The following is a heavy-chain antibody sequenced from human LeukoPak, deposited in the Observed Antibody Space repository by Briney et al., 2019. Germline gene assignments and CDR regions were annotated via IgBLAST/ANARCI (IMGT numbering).Heavy chain of an antibody. J-gene: IGHJ4*02. D-gene: IGHD1-26*01. CDR1: GFTFSSYS. V-gene: IGHV3-21*01. CDR2: ISSSSSYI. Sequence: GGSLRLSCAASGFTFSSYSMNWVRQAPGKGLGWVSSISSSSSYIYYADSVKGRFTISRDNAKNSLYLQMNSLRAEDTAVYYCARDGSGGRGSYYADYWGQGTLVTVSS. CDR3: ARDGSGGRGSYYADY.